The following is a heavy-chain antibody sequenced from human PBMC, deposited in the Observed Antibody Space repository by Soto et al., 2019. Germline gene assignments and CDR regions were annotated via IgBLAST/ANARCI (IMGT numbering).Heavy chain of an antibody. CDR1: GYTFTSYG. Sequence: QVQLVQSGAEVKKPGASVKVSCKASGYTFTSYGISWVRQAPGQGLEWMGWISAYNGNTNYAQKLQGRVTMTTDTSTSTAYMELRSLRSDDTAVYYCARDVRFLEWLSFAKDAFDIWGQGTMVTVSS. V-gene: IGHV1-18*01. CDR3: ARDVRFLEWLSFAKDAFDI. D-gene: IGHD3-3*01. CDR2: ISAYNGNT. J-gene: IGHJ3*02.